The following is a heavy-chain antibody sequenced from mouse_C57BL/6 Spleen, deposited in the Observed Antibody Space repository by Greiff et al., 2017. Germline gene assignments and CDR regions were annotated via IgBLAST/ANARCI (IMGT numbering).Heavy chain of an antibody. Sequence: QVQLQQPGAELVRPGSSVKLSCKASGYTFTSYWMHWVKQRPIQGLEWIGNIDPSDSVTHYNQKFKDKATLTVDKSSSTAYMQLSSLTSEDSAVYYCARSRNYYGSSYGWYFDVWGTGTTGTVSS. CDR2: IDPSDSVT. CDR3: ARSRNYYGSSYGWYFDV. V-gene: IGHV1-52*01. J-gene: IGHJ1*03. D-gene: IGHD1-1*01. CDR1: GYTFTSYW.